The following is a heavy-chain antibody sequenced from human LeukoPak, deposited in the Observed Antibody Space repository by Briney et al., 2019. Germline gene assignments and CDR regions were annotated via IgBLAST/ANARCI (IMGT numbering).Heavy chain of an antibody. D-gene: IGHD3-3*01. CDR1: GFTVSSNY. CDR3: ARENNDFWSGPYFDC. J-gene: IGHJ4*02. V-gene: IGHV3-66*02. CDR2: IHNGGT. Sequence: GRSLRLSCAASGFTVSSNYMSWVRQAPGKGLEWVSVIHNGGTYYADSVKGRFTVSRDNSKNTLYLQMNSLGAEDTAVYYCARENNDFWSGPYFDCWGQGTLVTVSS.